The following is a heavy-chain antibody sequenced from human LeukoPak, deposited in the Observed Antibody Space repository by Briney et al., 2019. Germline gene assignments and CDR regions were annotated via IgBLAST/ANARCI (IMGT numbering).Heavy chain of an antibody. CDR2: IYHSGST. CDR1: GGSISSYY. Sequence: SETLSLTCTVSGGSISSYYWSWIRQPPGKGLEWIGYIYHSGSTNNNPSLKSRVTISVDTSKNQFSLKLSSVTAAHTAVYYCPRHVPPVGSSSSFDPWGQGTLVTVSS. J-gene: IGHJ5*02. V-gene: IGHV4-59*08. CDR3: PRHVPPVGSSSSFDP. D-gene: IGHD6-6*01.